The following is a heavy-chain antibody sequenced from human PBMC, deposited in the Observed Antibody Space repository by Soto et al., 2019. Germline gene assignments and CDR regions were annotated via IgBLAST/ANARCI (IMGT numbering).Heavy chain of an antibody. D-gene: IGHD2-2*01. Sequence: SQTLSLTCTLSDGSVTSASFCWNWLRQPPGNGLEWIGYISYSGTSNYTSSVKSRVSISQAMSKDQFALRLRTVTAADTAVYECARGDAINWFDSWGQGALVTVSS. V-gene: IGHV4-61*01. CDR2: ISYSGTS. J-gene: IGHJ5*01. CDR1: DGSVTSASFC. CDR3: ARGDAINWFDS.